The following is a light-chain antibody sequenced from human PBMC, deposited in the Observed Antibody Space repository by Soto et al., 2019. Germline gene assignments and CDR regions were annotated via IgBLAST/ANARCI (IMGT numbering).Light chain of an antibody. J-gene: IGKJ1*01. CDR3: QQSYSLPAT. Sequence: DIQMTQSPSSVSASIGDTVTVTCRASLSISSWLAWYQQKPGAAPKLLIYHASTLQTGVPSRFSGSGSGTDFTLTINRLQPEDFATYYCQQSYSLPATFVQGTKVDI. CDR2: HAS. CDR1: LSISSW. V-gene: IGKV1-12*01.